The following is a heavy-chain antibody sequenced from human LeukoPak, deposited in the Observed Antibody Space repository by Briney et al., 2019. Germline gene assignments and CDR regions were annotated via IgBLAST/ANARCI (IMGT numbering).Heavy chain of an antibody. Sequence: KAGGSLGLSCAASGFTFSDYYMSWIRQAPGKGLEWVSYISSSGSIIYYADSVKGRFTISRDNAKNSLYLQMNSLRAEDTAVYYWTRSLTTVTTDYWGQGTLVTVPS. V-gene: IGHV3-11*04. J-gene: IGHJ4*02. CDR2: ISSSGSII. D-gene: IGHD4-17*01. CDR3: TRSLTTVTTDY. CDR1: GFTFSDYY.